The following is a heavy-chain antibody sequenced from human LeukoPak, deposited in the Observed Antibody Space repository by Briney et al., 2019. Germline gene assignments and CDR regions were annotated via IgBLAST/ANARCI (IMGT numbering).Heavy chain of an antibody. CDR3: ARDMPQTTMVRGVIIPSEWFDP. Sequence: ASVKVSCKASGGTFSSYAISWVRQAPGQGLEWMGGIIPIFGTANYAQKFQGRVTITTDESTSTAYMELSSLRSEDTAVYYCARDMPQTTMVRGVIIPSEWFDPWGQGTLVTVSP. D-gene: IGHD3-10*01. V-gene: IGHV1-69*05. J-gene: IGHJ5*02. CDR1: GGTFSSYA. CDR2: IIPIFGTA.